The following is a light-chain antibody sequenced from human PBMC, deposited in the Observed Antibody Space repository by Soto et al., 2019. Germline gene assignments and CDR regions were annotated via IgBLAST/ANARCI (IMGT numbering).Light chain of an antibody. J-gene: IGKJ1*01. CDR3: QQYNTYSWT. CDR2: EAS. CDR1: QSMSSW. Sequence: DIQMTQSPSTLSASVGDRVTITCRASQSMSSWLAWYKQKPGKAPKLLIYEASSLESGVPSRFRGSGSGTEFTLTITSLQPDDFATYYCQQYNTYSWTFGQGTTVEIK. V-gene: IGKV1-5*03.